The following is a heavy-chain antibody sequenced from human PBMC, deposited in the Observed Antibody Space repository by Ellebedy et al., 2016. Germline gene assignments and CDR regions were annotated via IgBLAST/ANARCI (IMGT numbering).Heavy chain of an antibody. J-gene: IGHJ5*02. V-gene: IGHV3-13*01. CDR1: GFTFSSYD. D-gene: IGHD2-2*01. CDR2: IGTAGDT. CDR3: ARGVGYCSSTSCYVEPPSFDP. Sequence: GESLKISCAASGFTFSSYDMHWVRQATGKGLEWVSAIGTAGDTYYPGSVKGRFTISRENAKNSLYLQMNSLRAGDTAVYYCARGVGYCSSTSCYVEPPSFDPWGQGTLVTVSS.